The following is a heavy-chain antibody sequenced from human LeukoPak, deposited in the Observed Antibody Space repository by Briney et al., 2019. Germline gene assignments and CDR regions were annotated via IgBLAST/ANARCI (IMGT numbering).Heavy chain of an antibody. V-gene: IGHV4-34*01. CDR3: ARPGSSWSLGY. CDR1: GGSFSGYY. J-gene: IGHJ4*02. CDR2: INHSGST. Sequence: SETLSLTCAVYGGSFSGYYWSWIRQPPGKGLEWIGEINHSGSTNYNPSLKSRVTISVDTSKNQFSLKLSSVTAADTAVYYCARPGSSWSLGYWAQGTLVTVSS. D-gene: IGHD6-13*01.